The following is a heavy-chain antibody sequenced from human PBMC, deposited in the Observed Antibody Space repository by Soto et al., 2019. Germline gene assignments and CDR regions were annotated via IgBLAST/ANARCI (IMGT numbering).Heavy chain of an antibody. CDR2: ISGSGGST. CDR3: AKVRLFMIVLGERPPDAFDI. D-gene: IGHD3-22*01. V-gene: IGHV3-23*01. CDR1: GFTFSSYA. J-gene: IGHJ3*02. Sequence: PGGSLRLSCAASGFTFSSYAMSWVRQAPGKGLEWVSAISGSGGSTYYADSVKGRFTISRDNSKNTLYLQMNSLRAEDTAVYYCAKVRLFMIVLGERPPDAFDIWGQGKMVTVSS.